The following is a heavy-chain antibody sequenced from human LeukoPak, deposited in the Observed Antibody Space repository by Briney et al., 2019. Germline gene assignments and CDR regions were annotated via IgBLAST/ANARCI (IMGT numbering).Heavy chain of an antibody. CDR2: ISSSSSYI. Sequence: GGSLRLSCAASGFTFSGYSMNWVRQAPGKWLEWVSSISSSSSYIYYADSVKGRFIISRDNAKNSLYLQMNSLRAEDTAVYYCASIPYDYVWGSYRYPNDAFDIWGQGTMVTVSS. V-gene: IGHV3-21*01. J-gene: IGHJ3*02. D-gene: IGHD3-16*02. CDR1: GFTFSGYS. CDR3: ASIPYDYVWGSYRYPNDAFDI.